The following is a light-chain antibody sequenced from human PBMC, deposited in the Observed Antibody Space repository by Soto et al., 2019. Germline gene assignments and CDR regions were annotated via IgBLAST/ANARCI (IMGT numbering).Light chain of an antibody. V-gene: IGKV3-20*01. CDR2: SAS. CDR3: QQYGSSPLT. J-gene: IGKJ1*01. Sequence: ENVLTQSPGTLSLSPGDRATLSCRASQSVTSGYLAWYQQKPGQAPRLLIFSASSRATGIPDRFSGSGSGTDFTLTISRLEPEDVAVYYCQQYGSSPLTFGQGTKVEIK. CDR1: QSVTSGY.